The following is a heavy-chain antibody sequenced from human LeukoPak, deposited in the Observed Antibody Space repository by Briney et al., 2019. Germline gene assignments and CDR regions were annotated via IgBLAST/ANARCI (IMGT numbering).Heavy chain of an antibody. V-gene: IGHV1-18*01. D-gene: IGHD2-21*01. CDR1: GYTFTSYG. Sequence: ASVKVSCKASGYTFTSYGISWVRQAPGQGLEWMGWISAYNGNTNYAQKLQGRVTMTTDTSTSTAYMELRSLRSDDTAVYYCARYKNCGGDCLPSHYYYYMDVWGKGTTVTVSS. J-gene: IGHJ6*03. CDR2: ISAYNGNT. CDR3: ARYKNCGGDCLPSHYYYYMDV.